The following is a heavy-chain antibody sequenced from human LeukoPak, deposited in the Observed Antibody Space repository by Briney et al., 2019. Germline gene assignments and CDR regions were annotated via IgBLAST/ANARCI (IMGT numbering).Heavy chain of an antibody. J-gene: IGHJ3*02. CDR1: GYTFTTYG. CDR3: ATDNAVASTAFDI. Sequence: GASVKVSCKASGYTFTTYGISWVRQAPGQGLEWMGWISAYNGNTNYAQKLQGRVTMTTDASTSTAYMELRSLRSDDTAVYYCATDNAVASTAFDIWGQGTMVTVSS. CDR2: ISAYNGNT. V-gene: IGHV1-18*01. D-gene: IGHD6-19*01.